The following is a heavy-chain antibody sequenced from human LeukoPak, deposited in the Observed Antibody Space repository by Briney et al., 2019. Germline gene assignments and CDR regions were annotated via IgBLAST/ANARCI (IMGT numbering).Heavy chain of an antibody. CDR1: GYTFTIYD. CDR2: MNPNSGHT. V-gene: IGHV1-8*01. Sequence: ASVKVSCKASGYTFTIYDINLVRQATGQALEWMGWMNPNSGHTGYAQKFQGRVTMTRNTSISTAYMELSSLRSEDTAVYYCARGGYGDYHWFDPWGQGTLVTVSS. D-gene: IGHD4-17*01. CDR3: ARGGYGDYHWFDP. J-gene: IGHJ5*02.